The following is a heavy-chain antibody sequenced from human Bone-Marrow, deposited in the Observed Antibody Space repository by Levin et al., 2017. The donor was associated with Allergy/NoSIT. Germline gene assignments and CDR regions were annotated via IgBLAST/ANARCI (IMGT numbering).Heavy chain of an antibody. CDR1: GFSFSLSRAW. Sequence: GGSLRLSCAASGFSFSLSRAWMNWVRQAPGKGLEYIGRITDRGSTDYTAPVKGRFTVSRDDSTNMVFLQMDRLKIEDTAVYFCTTGAMCGDNDWDCNWGQGTLVIVSS. D-gene: IGHD4-17*01. CDR2: ITDRGST. CDR3: TTGAMCGDNDWDCN. J-gene: IGHJ4*02. V-gene: IGHV3-15*01.